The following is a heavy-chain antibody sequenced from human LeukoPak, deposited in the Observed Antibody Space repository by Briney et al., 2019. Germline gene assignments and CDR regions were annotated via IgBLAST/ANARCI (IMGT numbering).Heavy chain of an antibody. J-gene: IGHJ4*02. Sequence: SETLSLTCTVSGGSISSSSYYWGWIRRPPGKGLEWIGSIYYSGSTYYNPSLKSRVTISVDTSKNQFSLKLSSVTAADTAVYYCARQSYYDFWSGGMYYFDYWGQGTLVTVSS. D-gene: IGHD3-3*01. CDR1: GGSISSSSYY. CDR3: ARQSYYDFWSGGMYYFDY. CDR2: IYYSGST. V-gene: IGHV4-39*01.